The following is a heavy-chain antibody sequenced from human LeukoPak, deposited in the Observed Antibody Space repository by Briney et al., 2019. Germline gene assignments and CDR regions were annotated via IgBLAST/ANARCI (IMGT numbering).Heavy chain of an antibody. D-gene: IGHD3-22*01. J-gene: IGHJ4*02. V-gene: IGHV1-46*01. Sequence: PSVKVSCKPSGYTFTSYYMHWVRHAPGQGLEWMGIINTSGGSTGYAQKYQGRGTMPRDTSTSTVYIELRSLRSEYTAVYYCARGAYDSSGYYYLPYWGQGPLVTVSS. CDR2: INTSGGST. CDR3: ARGAYDSSGYYYLPY. CDR1: GYTFTSYY.